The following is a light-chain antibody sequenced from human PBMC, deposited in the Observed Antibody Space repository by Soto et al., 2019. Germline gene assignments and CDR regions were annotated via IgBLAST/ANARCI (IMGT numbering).Light chain of an antibody. V-gene: IGLV3-21*02. Sequence: SYELTQAPSVSVAPRQTARITCGGKNIGDKSVHWYQQKPGQAPVLVVYDDDHRPSGIPERFSGPKSANTAILTISRAEAGDEAAYFCHVWDSSSDHVVFGGGTKVTVL. CDR3: HVWDSSSDHVV. CDR2: DDD. CDR1: NIGDKS. J-gene: IGLJ2*01.